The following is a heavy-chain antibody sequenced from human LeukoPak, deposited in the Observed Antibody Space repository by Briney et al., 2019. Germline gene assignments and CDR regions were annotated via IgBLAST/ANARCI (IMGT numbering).Heavy chain of an antibody. Sequence: PSQTLSLTCTVSGGSISSGDYSWSWIRQPPGKGLEWIGYIYYSGSTYYNPSLKSRLTISVDTSKNQFSLKLSSVTAADTAVYYCARESPRSSSIDCWGQGTLVTVSS. CDR2: IYYSGST. D-gene: IGHD6-13*01. CDR3: ARESPRSSSIDC. CDR1: GGSISSGDYS. J-gene: IGHJ4*02. V-gene: IGHV4-30-4*01.